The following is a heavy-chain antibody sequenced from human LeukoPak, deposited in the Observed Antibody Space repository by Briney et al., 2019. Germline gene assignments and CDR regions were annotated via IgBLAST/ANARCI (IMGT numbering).Heavy chain of an antibody. Sequence: PGGSLRLSCAASGFRFTSYGMHWVRQAPGKGLEWVAVIWSDGTNKYYADSVKGRFAISRDDFNNMVYPQMNSLRAEDTAVYYCAKDVERGFDYTNSLDYWGQGTLVTVSS. CDR3: AKDVERGFDYTNSLDY. V-gene: IGHV3-33*06. D-gene: IGHD4-11*01. CDR1: GFRFTSYG. J-gene: IGHJ4*02. CDR2: IWSDGTNK.